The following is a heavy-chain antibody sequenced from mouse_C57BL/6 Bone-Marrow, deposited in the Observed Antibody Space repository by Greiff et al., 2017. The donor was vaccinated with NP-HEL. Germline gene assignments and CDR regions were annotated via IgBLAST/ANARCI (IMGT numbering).Heavy chain of an antibody. CDR3: TTCITTVVAPGWFAY. Sequence: VQLKESGAELVRPGASVKLSCTASGFNIKDDYMHWVKQRPEQGLEWIGWIDPENGDTEYASKFQGKATITADTSSNTAYLQLSSLTSEDTAVYYCTTCITTVVAPGWFAYWGQGTLVTVSA. CDR2: IDPENGDT. J-gene: IGHJ3*01. D-gene: IGHD1-1*01. CDR1: GFNIKDDY. V-gene: IGHV14-4*01.